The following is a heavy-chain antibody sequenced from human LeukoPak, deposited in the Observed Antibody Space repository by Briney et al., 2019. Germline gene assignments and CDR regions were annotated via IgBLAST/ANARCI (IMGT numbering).Heavy chain of an antibody. D-gene: IGHD2-2*01. J-gene: IGHJ3*02. CDR3: AREGSSTSPYEGNAFDI. CDR1: GFTFSSYG. CDR2: IRYDGSNK. Sequence: GGSLRLSCAASGFTFSSYGMHWVRQAPGKGLEWVAFIRYDGSNKYYADSVKGRFTISRDNSKNTLYLQMNSLRAEDTAVYYCAREGSSTSPYEGNAFDIWGQGTMVTVSS. V-gene: IGHV3-30*02.